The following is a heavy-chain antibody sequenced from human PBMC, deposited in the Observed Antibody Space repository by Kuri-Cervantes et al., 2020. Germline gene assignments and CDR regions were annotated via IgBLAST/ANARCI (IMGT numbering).Heavy chain of an antibody. V-gene: IGHV4-61*02. Sequence: SETLSLTCTVSGGSISSGSYYWSWIRQPAGKGLEWIGRIYTSGSTNYNPSLKSRVTMSVDTSKNQFSLKLSSVTAADTAVYYCARVQAYYAGGYYYYGMDVWGQGTTVTVA. J-gene: IGHJ6*02. D-gene: IGHD3-22*01. CDR3: ARVQAYYAGGYYYYGMDV. CDR2: IYTSGST. CDR1: GGSISSGSYY.